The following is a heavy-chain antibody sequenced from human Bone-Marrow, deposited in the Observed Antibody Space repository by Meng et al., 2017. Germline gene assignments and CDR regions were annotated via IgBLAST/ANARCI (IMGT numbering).Heavy chain of an antibody. CDR3: ARSLSYGDAFGGDQIDY. D-gene: IGHD4-17*01. CDR1: GYTFTGYY. CDR2: INPNRGGT. V-gene: IGHV1-2*06. J-gene: IGHJ4*02. Sequence: ASVKVSCKGSGYTFTGYYMHWVRPAPGQGLEWMGRINPNRGGTSYAQKLQGRVTMTRDTSINTAYLELSRLRSDDTAVYYCARSLSYGDAFGGDQIDYWGQGTLVTVSS.